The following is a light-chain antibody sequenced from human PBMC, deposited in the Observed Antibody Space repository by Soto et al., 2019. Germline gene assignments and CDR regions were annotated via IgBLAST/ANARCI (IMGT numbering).Light chain of an antibody. CDR2: DVS. V-gene: IGLV2-14*01. J-gene: IGLJ1*01. CDR1: SSDVGGYNY. Sequence: QSVLTQPASVSGSPGQSITISCTGTSSDVGGYNYVSWYQQHPGKAPKLMIYDVSNRPSGVSNRFSGSKSGNTASLTISGLQAEDEADYYCSSQGPVFGTGTKVTVL. CDR3: SSQGPV.